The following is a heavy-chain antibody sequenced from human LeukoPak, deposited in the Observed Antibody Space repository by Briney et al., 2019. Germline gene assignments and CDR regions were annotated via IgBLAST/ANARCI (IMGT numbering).Heavy chain of an antibody. CDR1: GFSLSTSGVG. V-gene: IGHV2-5*01. D-gene: IGHD3-10*01. Sequence: VSGPTLVKPPQTLTLTCTFSGFSLSTSGVGVGWIRQPPGKALEWLAVIYWNDDKRYSPVLKSRLTITKDTSKNQVVLTMTNMDPVDTATYYCAHRGDITMVRGVSPIRGWFDPWGQGTLVTVSS. J-gene: IGHJ5*02. CDR3: AHRGDITMVRGVSPIRGWFDP. CDR2: IYWNDDK.